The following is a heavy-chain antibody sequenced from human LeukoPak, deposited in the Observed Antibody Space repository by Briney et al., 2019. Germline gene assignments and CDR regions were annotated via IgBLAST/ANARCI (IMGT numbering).Heavy chain of an antibody. Sequence: PGGSLRLSCAASGFTVSSNYMTWVRQAPGKGLEWVSVIYSGGRTYYTDSVKGRFTISRHNSKNTLYLQMNSLRPEDTAVYYCARDPTNTSGRNVYFDYWGQGTLVTVSS. V-gene: IGHV3-53*04. CDR3: ARDPTNTSGRNVYFDY. J-gene: IGHJ4*02. D-gene: IGHD6-19*01. CDR2: IYSGGRT. CDR1: GFTVSSNY.